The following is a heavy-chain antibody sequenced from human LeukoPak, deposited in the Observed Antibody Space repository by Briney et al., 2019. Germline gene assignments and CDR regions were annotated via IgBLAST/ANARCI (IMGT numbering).Heavy chain of an antibody. CDR1: GGSISSYY. Sequence: PSETLSLTCTVSGGSISSYYWSWIRQPPGKGLEWIGYIYYSGSTNYNPSLKSRVPISVDTSKNQFSLKLSSVTAADTAVYYCARGTYSSGWYDRVYWGQGTLVTVSS. CDR2: IYYSGST. D-gene: IGHD6-19*01. V-gene: IGHV4-59*01. J-gene: IGHJ4*02. CDR3: ARGTYSSGWYDRVY.